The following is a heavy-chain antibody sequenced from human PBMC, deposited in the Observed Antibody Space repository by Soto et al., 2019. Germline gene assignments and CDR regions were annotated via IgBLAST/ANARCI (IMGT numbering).Heavy chain of an antibody. D-gene: IGHD5-18*01. Sequence: SSVKVSCKASGGTFSSYAISWVRQAPGQGLEWMGGIIPIFGTANYAQKFQGRVTITADKSTSTAYMELSSLRSEDTAVYYCARGDTAMVTHYYYYGMDVWGQWTTVT. CDR3: ARGDTAMVTHYYYYGMDV. V-gene: IGHV1-69*06. CDR1: GGTFSSYA. J-gene: IGHJ6*02. CDR2: IIPIFGTA.